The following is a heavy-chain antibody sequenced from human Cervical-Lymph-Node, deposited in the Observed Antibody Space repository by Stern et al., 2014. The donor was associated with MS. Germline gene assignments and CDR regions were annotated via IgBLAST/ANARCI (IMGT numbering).Heavy chain of an antibody. V-gene: IGHV3-30*18. D-gene: IGHD6-19*01. CDR2: ISYDGSNK. CDR3: AKDEAYSSGWYLDY. J-gene: IGHJ4*02. Sequence: MQLVESGGGVVQPGRSLRLSCAASGFTFSSYGMHWVRQAPGKGLEWVAVISYDGSNKYYADSVKGRFTISRDNSKNTLYLQMNSLRAEDTAVYYCAKDEAYSSGWYLDYWGQGTLVTVSS. CDR1: GFTFSSYG.